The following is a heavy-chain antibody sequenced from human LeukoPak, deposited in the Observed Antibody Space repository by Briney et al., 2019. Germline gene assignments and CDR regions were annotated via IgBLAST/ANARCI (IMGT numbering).Heavy chain of an antibody. Sequence: GRSLRLSCAASGFTFSSYAMHWVRQAPGKGLEWVAVISYDGSNKYYADSVKGRFTISRDNSKNTLYLQMNSLRAEDTAVYYCARDILPYYYYGMDVGGQGTTVTVSS. V-gene: IGHV3-30-3*01. CDR1: GFTFSSYA. J-gene: IGHJ6*02. CDR3: ARDILPYYYYGMDV. D-gene: IGHD2/OR15-2a*01. CDR2: ISYDGSNK.